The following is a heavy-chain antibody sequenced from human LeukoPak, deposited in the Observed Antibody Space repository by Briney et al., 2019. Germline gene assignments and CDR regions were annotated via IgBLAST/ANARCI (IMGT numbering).Heavy chain of an antibody. D-gene: IGHD3-10*01. CDR2: IIPIFGTA. CDR1: GGTFSSYA. CDR3: ARDRFGYYFDY. J-gene: IGHJ4*02. V-gene: IGHV1-69*01. Sequence: ASVKVSCKASGGTFSSYAISWVRQAPGQGLEWMGGIIPIFGTANYAQKFQGRVTITADESTSTAYMELSSLRSEDAAVYYCARDRFGYYFDYWGQGTLVTISS.